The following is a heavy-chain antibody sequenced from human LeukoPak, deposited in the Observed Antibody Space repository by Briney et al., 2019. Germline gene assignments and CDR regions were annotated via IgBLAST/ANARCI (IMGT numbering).Heavy chain of an antibody. J-gene: IGHJ3*02. V-gene: IGHV1-46*01. D-gene: IGHD5-24*01. CDR2: INPSADST. Sequence: ASVKVSRKASGYTFTRYYMHWVRQAPGQGLEWMGVINPSADSTSYTQKFQGRVSMTRDTSTSTVYMDLSSLRSEDTAVYYCARGRDGYNRDAFDIWGQGTVVTVSS. CDR1: GYTFTRYY. CDR3: ARGRDGYNRDAFDI.